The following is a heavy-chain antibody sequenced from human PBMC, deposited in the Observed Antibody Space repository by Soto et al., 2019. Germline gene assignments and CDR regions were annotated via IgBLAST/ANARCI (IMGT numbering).Heavy chain of an antibody. CDR2: MNPKSGNT. V-gene: IGHV1-8*02. CDR1: GYTFTSYD. CDR3: AKGNYDIIRPYYYYYMDV. Sequence: ASVKVSCKASGYTFTSYDINWVRQATGQRLEWMGWMNPKSGNTGYAQKFQGRVTMTRNTSISTAYMELSSLRSEDTAVYYCAKGNYDIIRPYYYYYMDVWGKGTTVTVSS. J-gene: IGHJ6*03. D-gene: IGHD3-9*01.